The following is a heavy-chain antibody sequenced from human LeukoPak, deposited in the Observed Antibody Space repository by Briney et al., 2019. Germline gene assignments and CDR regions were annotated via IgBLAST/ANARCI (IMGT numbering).Heavy chain of an antibody. V-gene: IGHV4-59*12. CDR1: GGSISRYY. CDR2: IYHSGST. Sequence: ASETLSLTCTVSGGSISRYYWSWIRQPPGKGLDWIGDIYHSGSTNYNPSLKSRVTISVDRSKNQFSLKLSSGNAADTAGYSCTRGSIAYYCMDVGGKGTRVTIS. J-gene: IGHJ6*03. D-gene: IGHD3-22*01. CDR3: TRGSIAYYCMDV.